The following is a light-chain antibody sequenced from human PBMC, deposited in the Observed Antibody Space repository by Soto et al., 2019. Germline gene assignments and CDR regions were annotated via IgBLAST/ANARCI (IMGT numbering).Light chain of an antibody. J-gene: IGKJ1*01. Sequence: EIVMTQSPATLSVSPGERATLSCRASQSVSSNLAWYQQKPGQAPRLLIYGASTRATGIPARFSGSGSGTEFTLTISSLQSEDFAVYYCQQYNNWPPFPTF. CDR2: GAS. V-gene: IGKV3-15*01. CDR1: QSVSSN. CDR3: QQYNNWPPFPT.